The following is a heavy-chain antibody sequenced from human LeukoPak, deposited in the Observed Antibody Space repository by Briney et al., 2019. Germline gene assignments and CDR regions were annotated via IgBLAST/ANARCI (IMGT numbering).Heavy chain of an antibody. CDR3: AIRRAITGTGNI. CDR1: GGSFSGYY. J-gene: IGHJ3*02. D-gene: IGHD1-20*01. CDR2: INHSGST. Sequence: SETLSLTGAVYGGSFSGYYLSWIRQLRGKGLEWIGEINHSGSTNYNPSLKSRVTISVDTSKNQFSLKLSSVTAADTAVYYCAIRRAITGTGNIWGQGTMVTVSS. V-gene: IGHV4-34*01.